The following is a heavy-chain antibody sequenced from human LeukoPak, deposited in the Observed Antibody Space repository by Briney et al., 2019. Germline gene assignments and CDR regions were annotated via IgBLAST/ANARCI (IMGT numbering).Heavy chain of an antibody. Sequence: GGSLRLSCAASGFTFDDYGMSWVRQAPGKGLEWVSGINWNGGSTGYADSVKGRFTISRDNAKNSLYLQMNSLRAEDTALYYCARVYVVVGATRDAFDIWGQGTMVTVSS. CDR1: GFTFDDYG. V-gene: IGHV3-20*04. D-gene: IGHD1-26*01. CDR2: INWNGGST. CDR3: ARVYVVVGATRDAFDI. J-gene: IGHJ3*02.